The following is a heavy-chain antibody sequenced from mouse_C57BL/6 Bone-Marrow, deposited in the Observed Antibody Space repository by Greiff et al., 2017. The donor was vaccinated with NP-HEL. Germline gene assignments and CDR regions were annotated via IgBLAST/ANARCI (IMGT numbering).Heavy chain of an antibody. V-gene: IGHV1-12*01. CDR2: IYPGNGDT. CDR1: GYTFTSYN. Sequence: QVQLKESGAELVRPGASVKMSCKASGYTFTSYNMHWVKQTPRQGLEWIGAIYPGNGDTSYNQKFKGKATLTVDKSSSTAYMQLSSLTSEDSAVYFCVVPYYGSSYWYFDVWGTGTTVTVSS. J-gene: IGHJ1*03. CDR3: VVPYYGSSYWYFDV. D-gene: IGHD1-1*01.